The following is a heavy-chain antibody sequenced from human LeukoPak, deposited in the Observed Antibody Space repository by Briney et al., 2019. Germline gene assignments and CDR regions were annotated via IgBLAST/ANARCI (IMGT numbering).Heavy chain of an antibody. CDR2: IYSGGST. D-gene: IGHD6-19*01. CDR3: ARDLNLYSSGWYDAFDL. CDR1: GFTVSSNY. J-gene: IGHJ3*01. V-gene: IGHV3-53*01. Sequence: GGSLRLSCAASGFTVSSNYMSWVRQAPGKGLEWVSVIYSGGSTYYADSVKGRFTISRDNSKNTLYLQMNSLRAEDTAMYYCARDLNLYSSGWYDAFDLWGQGTMVTVSS.